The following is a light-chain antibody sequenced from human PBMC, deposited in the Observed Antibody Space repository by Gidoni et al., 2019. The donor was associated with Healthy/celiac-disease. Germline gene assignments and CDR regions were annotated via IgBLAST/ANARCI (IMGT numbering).Light chain of an antibody. CDR2: GAS. V-gene: IGKV3-20*01. CDR3: QQYGSSPLT. J-gene: IGKJ1*01. CDR1: QSVSSSY. Sequence: IVLTQSPGTLSLSPVERATPSCRASQSVSSSYLAWYQQKPGQAPRLLIYGASSRATGIPDRFSGSGSGTDFTLTISSLEPEDFAVYYCQQYGSSPLTFGQGTKVEIK.